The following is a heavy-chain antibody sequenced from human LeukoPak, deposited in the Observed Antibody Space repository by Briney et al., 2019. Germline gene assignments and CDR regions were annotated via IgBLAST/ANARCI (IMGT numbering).Heavy chain of an antibody. CDR1: GGTFSSYA. Sequence: ASVKLSCKSSGGTFSSYAINWVRQATRHGLEWMGWMNPNSGNTGYAQKFQGRVTMTRNTSISTAYMELSSLRSEDTAVYYCAREYRYITIFGVVNAGSSYGMDVWGQGTTVTVSS. CDR3: AREYRYITIFGVVNAGSSYGMDV. J-gene: IGHJ6*02. D-gene: IGHD3-3*01. V-gene: IGHV1-8*02. CDR2: MNPNSGNT.